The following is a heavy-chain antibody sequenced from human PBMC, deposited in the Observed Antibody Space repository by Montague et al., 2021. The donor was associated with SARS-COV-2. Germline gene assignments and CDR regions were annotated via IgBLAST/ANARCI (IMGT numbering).Heavy chain of an antibody. V-gene: IGHV6-1*01. D-gene: IGHD6-13*01. J-gene: IGHJ4*02. CDR1: GDSVSSNSAA. CDR2: TYYRSKWYN. Sequence: CAISGDSVSSNSAAWNWIRQSPSRGLEWLGGTYYRSKWYNDYALSVKSRITINPDTSKNQFSLQLNSVTPEDTAVYYCARSVGASSSSWPLPPHFDYWGQGTLVTVSS. CDR3: ARSVGASSSSWPLPPHFDY.